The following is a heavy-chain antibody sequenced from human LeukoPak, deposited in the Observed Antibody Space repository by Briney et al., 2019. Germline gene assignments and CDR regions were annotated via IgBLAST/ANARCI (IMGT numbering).Heavy chain of an antibody. CDR1: GFTFSSYS. D-gene: IGHD6-13*01. CDR3: VRDRGSSWLFDY. Sequence: GGSLRLSCAASGFTFSSYSMNWVRQAPGKGLEWVSSISSSSSYIYYADSVKGRFTISRDNAKNTLYLQMNSLRAEDTAVYYCVRDRGSSWLFDYWGQGTLVTVSS. CDR2: ISSSSSYI. J-gene: IGHJ4*02. V-gene: IGHV3-21*01.